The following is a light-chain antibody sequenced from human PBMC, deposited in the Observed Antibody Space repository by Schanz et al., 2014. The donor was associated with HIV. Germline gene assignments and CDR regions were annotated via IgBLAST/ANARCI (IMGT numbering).Light chain of an antibody. V-gene: IGKV3-20*01. CDR2: GAS. CDR3: QYFGNSGGT. CDR1: QSISSSL. Sequence: IVLTQSPGTLSLSPGERGTLSCRASQSISSSLLAWYQKKPGQAPTLLIYGASSRATGIPDRFSGSGSGTDFTLTISRLEPEDFAVYFCQYFGNSGGTFGGGTKVEIK. J-gene: IGKJ4*01.